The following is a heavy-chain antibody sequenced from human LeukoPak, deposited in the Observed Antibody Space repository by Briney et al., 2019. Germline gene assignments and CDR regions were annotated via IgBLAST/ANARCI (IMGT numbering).Heavy chain of an antibody. CDR1: GGSFSGYY. J-gene: IGHJ6*02. CDR3: ATGISSYYYYGMDV. D-gene: IGHD6-6*01. CDR2: INHNGST. Sequence: SETLCLTCAVYGGSFSGYYWSWIRQPPGKGLEWSGEINHNGSTNYNPSLKSRVTIPVDTSKNQFSLKLSSVTAADTAVYYCATGISSYYYYGMDVWGQGTTVTVSS. V-gene: IGHV4-34*01.